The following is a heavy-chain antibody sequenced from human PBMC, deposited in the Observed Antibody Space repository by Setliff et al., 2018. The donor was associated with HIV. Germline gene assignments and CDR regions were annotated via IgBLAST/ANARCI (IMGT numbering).Heavy chain of an antibody. V-gene: IGHV4-31*03. J-gene: IGHJ6*02. CDR3: ARITIFVPGNPYFYGMDV. CDR2: MFYSGTT. D-gene: IGHD3-3*01. Sequence: PSETLSLNCSVSGDSVTSGGFFWSWIRQRPEKGLEWIGHMFYSGTTYYSPSLKSRVRISRDTSENQFSLKLTSVTAADTAAYYCARITIFVPGNPYFYGMDVWGQGTTVTVSS. CDR1: GDSVTSGGFF.